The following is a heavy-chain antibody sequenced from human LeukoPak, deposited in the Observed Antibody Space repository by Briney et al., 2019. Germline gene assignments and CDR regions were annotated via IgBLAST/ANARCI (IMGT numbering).Heavy chain of an antibody. CDR3: AKGLNQPLLYDYYYGMDV. V-gene: IGHV3-23*01. J-gene: IGHJ6*02. D-gene: IGHD2-21*02. CDR2: ISGSGGST. CDR1: GFTFSTYA. Sequence: GGSLRLSCAASGFTFSTYAMSWVRQAPGKGLEWVPAISGSGGSTYYADSVKGRFTISRDNSKNTLYLQMNSLRAEDTAVYYCAKGLNQPLLYDYYYGMDVWGQGTTVTVS.